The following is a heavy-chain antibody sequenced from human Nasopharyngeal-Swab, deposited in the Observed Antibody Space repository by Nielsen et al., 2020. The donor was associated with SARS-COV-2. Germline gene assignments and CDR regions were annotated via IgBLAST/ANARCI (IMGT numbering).Heavy chain of an antibody. CDR3: AQDYIEEVYLDSRSYFPFDH. D-gene: IGHD3-22*01. J-gene: IGHJ4*02. CDR1: GFNFGIYA. Sequence: GGSLRLSCAASGFNFGIYAMSWVRQAPGKGLEWVSAINGRGCTYYADSVRGRFTISRDNSMDTVYLQMNGLRAEDTAVYYCAQDYIEEVYLDSRSYFPFDHWGQGTLVTVSS. CDR2: INGRGCT. V-gene: IGHV3-23*01.